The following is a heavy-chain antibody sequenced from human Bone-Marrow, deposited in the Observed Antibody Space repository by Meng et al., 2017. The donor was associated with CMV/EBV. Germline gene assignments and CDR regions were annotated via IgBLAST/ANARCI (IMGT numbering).Heavy chain of an antibody. J-gene: IGHJ6*02. D-gene: IGHD2-2*01. CDR2: ITSRSDKM. V-gene: IGHV3-21*04. CDR1: GFTFRTYN. CDR3: AKDLGSCSSTSCEDYGMDV. Sequence: GESLKISCAASGFTFRTYNMNWVRQAPGKGLEWVSSITSRSDKMYYRDSVRGRFTVSRDNAKNSLYLQMNSLRAEDTALYYCAKDLGSCSSTSCEDYGMDVWGQGTTVTVSS.